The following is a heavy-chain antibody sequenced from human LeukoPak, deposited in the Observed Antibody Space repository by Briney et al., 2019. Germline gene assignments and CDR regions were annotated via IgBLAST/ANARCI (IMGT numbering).Heavy chain of an antibody. J-gene: IGHJ6*02. CDR2: INSGGRT. CDR1: GFTVSSNY. Sequence: GGYLRLSGAASGFTVSSNYRSWDRHAPGNGLEWVSVINSGGRTYYADCVKGRFTISRDNSKNTLYLQMNSLRAEDTAVYYCARELGYCSGASCYFKYYGMDVWGQGTTVTVFS. D-gene: IGHD2-15*01. CDR3: ARELGYCSGASCYFKYYGMDV. V-gene: IGHV3-53*01.